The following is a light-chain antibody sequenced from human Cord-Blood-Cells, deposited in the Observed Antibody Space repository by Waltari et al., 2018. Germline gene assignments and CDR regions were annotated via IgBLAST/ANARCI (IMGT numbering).Light chain of an antibody. J-gene: IGLJ1*01. V-gene: IGLV2-14*01. Sequence: QSALTQPASVSGSPGQSLTISCTGTSSDVGGYNYVSWYQQHPGKAPKLMIYDVSNRPSGVSNRFSGSKSGNTASLTISGLQAEDEADYYCSSYTSSNYVFGTGTKVTVL. CDR2: DVS. CDR3: SSYTSSNYV. CDR1: SSDVGGYNY.